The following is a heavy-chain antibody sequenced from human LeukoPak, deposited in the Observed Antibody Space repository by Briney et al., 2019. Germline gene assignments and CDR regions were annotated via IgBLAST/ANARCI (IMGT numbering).Heavy chain of an antibody. D-gene: IGHD2-15*01. CDR2: INHSGST. CDR3: ARGCSGGSCLASFDP. J-gene: IGHJ5*02. CDR1: GGSFSGYY. V-gene: IGHV4-34*01. Sequence: SETLSLTCAVYGGSFSGYYWGWIRQPPGKGLEWIGEINHSGSTNYNPSLKSRVTISVDTSKNQFSLKLSSVTAADTAVYYCARGCSGGSCLASFDPWGQGTLVTVSS.